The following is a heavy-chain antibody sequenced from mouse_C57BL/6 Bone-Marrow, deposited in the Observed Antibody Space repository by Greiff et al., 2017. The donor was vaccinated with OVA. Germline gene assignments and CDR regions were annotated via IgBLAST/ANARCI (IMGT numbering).Heavy chain of an antibody. J-gene: IGHJ4*01. Sequence: QVQLQQSGAELARPGASVKLSCKASGYTFTSYGISWVKQRTGQGLEWIGEIYPRSGNTYYNEKFKGKATLTADKSSSTAYMELRSLTSEDSAVYFCARMGQLRVQGYAMDYWGQGTSVTVSS. V-gene: IGHV1-81*01. CDR3: ARMGQLRVQGYAMDY. CDR1: GYTFTSYG. CDR2: IYPRSGNT. D-gene: IGHD3-2*02.